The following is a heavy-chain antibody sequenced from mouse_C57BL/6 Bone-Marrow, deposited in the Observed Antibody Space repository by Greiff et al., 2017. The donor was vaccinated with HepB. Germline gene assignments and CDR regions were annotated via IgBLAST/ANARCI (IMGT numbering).Heavy chain of an antibody. CDR2: ISNGGGST. CDR3: ARHRLGMDY. V-gene: IGHV5-12*01. CDR1: GFTFSDYY. J-gene: IGHJ4*01. Sequence: EVQVVESGGGLVQPGGSLKLSCAASGFTFSDYYMYWVRQTPEKRLEWVAYISNGGGSTYYPDTVKGRFTISRDNAKNTLYLQMSRLKSEDTAMYYCARHRLGMDYWGQGTSVTVSS. D-gene: IGHD2-4*01.